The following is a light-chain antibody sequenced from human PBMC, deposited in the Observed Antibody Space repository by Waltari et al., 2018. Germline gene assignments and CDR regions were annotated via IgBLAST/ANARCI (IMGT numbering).Light chain of an antibody. J-gene: IGKJ1*01. Sequence: EVVLTQSPDTLSLSPGEGATLSCRASHSVSRGYLAWYQQRPGQAPRLLISETSSRANGIPDRFSGSGDGTDFTLSISRLESEDFAVYYCQQYGSTPRTFGQGTRV. V-gene: IGKV3-20*01. CDR1: HSVSRGY. CDR2: ETS. CDR3: QQYGSTPRT.